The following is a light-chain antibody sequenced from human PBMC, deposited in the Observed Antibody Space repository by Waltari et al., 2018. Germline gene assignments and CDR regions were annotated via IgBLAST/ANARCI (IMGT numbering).Light chain of an antibody. CDR1: LCPLYTPSL. CDR3: ALYMGSGIWV. Sequence: TVGTQGPALSVCPVWTGTLTCAWSLCPLYTPSLPSWYQQTPGQAPRTLVYKANARSSGVPDRFSGSILGNTAALTIAGAQADDESDYYCALYMGSGIWVFGGGTRLTVL. CDR2: KAN. J-gene: IGLJ3*02. V-gene: IGLV8-61*01.